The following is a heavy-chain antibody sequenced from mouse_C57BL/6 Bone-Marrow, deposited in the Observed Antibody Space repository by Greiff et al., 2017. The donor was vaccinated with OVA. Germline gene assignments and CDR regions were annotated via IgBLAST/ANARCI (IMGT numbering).Heavy chain of an antibody. V-gene: IGHV1-64*01. CDR3: ARYYDYEAAWFAY. J-gene: IGHJ3*01. Sequence: QVQLQQPGAELVKPGASVKLSCKASGYTFTSYWMHWVKQRPGQGLEWIGMIHPNSGSTNYNEKFKSKATLTVDKSSSTAYMQLSSLTSEDSAVYYCARYYDYEAAWFAYWGQGTLVTVSA. CDR1: GYTFTSYW. D-gene: IGHD2-4*01. CDR2: IHPNSGST.